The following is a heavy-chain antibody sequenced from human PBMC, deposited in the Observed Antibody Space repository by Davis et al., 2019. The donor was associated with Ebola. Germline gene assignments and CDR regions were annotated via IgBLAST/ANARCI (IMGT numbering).Heavy chain of an antibody. J-gene: IGHJ3*02. V-gene: IGHV3-11*04. CDR1: GFTFSAFY. Sequence: PGGSLRLSCAASGFTFSAFYMSWIRQAPGKGLEWVSYISGGGRTIYYADSVKGRFTISRDNAKNSLYLQMNSLRVEDTAVYYCARGHYFGSGTYSDAFEIWGQGTMVSVSS. CDR3: ARGHYFGSGTYSDAFEI. CDR2: ISGGGRTI. D-gene: IGHD3-10*01.